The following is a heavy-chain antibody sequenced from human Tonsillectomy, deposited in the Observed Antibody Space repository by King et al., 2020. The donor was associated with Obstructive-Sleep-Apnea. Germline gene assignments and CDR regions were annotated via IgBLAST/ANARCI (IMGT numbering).Heavy chain of an antibody. CDR2: INSDGSST. CDR3: ARVGYPWGDYYYGMHV. J-gene: IGHJ6*02. D-gene: IGHD3-16*01. CDR1: GFTFSSYW. Sequence: VQLVESGGGLVQPGGSLRLSCAASGFTFSSYWMHWVRQAPGKGLVWVSRINSDGSSTTYADSVKGRFTISRDNAKNTLYLQMNSLRAEDTAVYYCARVGYPWGDYYYGMHVWGQGTTVTVSS. V-gene: IGHV3-74*01.